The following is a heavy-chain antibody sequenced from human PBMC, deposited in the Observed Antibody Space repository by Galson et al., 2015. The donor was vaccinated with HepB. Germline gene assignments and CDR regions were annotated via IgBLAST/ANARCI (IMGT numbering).Heavy chain of an antibody. Sequence: SLRLSCAASGFTFSSHWMTWVRQAPGKGLEWVANIKEDGSEKNSVDSVKGRFTISRDNAKNSLYLQMNSLRAEDTAVYHCARLVWGNYFDHWGQGTLVTVSS. J-gene: IGHJ4*02. V-gene: IGHV3-7*03. CDR3: ARLVWGNYFDH. CDR2: IKEDGSEK. CDR1: GFTFSSHW. D-gene: IGHD6-13*01.